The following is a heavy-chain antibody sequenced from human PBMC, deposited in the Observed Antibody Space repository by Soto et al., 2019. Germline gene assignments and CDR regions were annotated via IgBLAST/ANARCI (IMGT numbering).Heavy chain of an antibody. V-gene: IGHV3-9*01. CDR3: VKDESINWYSGHFRH. CDR2: INWNSGSI. Sequence: GGSLRLSCAASGFTFDDYAMHWVRQVPGKGLEWVSGINWNSGSIGYGDSAKGRFAISRDNAKNSLHLQMNSLSAEDTAFYYCVKDESINWYSGHFRHWGQGTLVTVSS. J-gene: IGHJ1*01. CDR1: GFTFDDYA. D-gene: IGHD6-13*01.